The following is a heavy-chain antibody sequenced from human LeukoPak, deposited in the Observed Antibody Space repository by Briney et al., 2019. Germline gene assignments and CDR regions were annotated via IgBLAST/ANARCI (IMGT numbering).Heavy chain of an antibody. D-gene: IGHD3-22*01. CDR2: ITWNGGST. J-gene: IGHJ4*02. Sequence: PGGPLRLSCAASGFTFDDYGMNWVRQVPGKGLEWVSSITWNGGSTGYADSVKGRFTISRDNAKNSLYLQMNSLRAEDTAVYYCASLLNYYDSSGLPFDYWGQGTLVTVSS. V-gene: IGHV3-20*04. CDR1: GFTFDDYG. CDR3: ASLLNYYDSSGLPFDY.